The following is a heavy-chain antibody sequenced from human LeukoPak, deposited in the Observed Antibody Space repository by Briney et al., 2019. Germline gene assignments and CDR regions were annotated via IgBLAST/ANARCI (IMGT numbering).Heavy chain of an antibody. CDR2: IRSKANSYAT. CDR1: GFTFSGSA. Sequence: PGGPLRLSCAACGFTFSGSAMHWVRQASGKGLEWVGGIRSKANSYATAYAASVKGSFTISRDDSKNTAYLQMNSLKTEDTAVYYCAKQLGLYSSGGSKPPDYWGQGTLVTVSS. D-gene: IGHD3-10*01. CDR3: AKQLGLYSSGGSKPPDY. V-gene: IGHV3-73*01. J-gene: IGHJ4*02.